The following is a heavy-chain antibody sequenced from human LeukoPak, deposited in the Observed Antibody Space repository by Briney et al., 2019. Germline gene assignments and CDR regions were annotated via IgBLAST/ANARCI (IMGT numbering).Heavy chain of an antibody. V-gene: IGHV3-23*01. Sequence: GGSLRLSCAASGFTFSSYAMSWVRQAPGKGLEWVSATSGSGGSTYYADSVKGRFTISRDNSKNTLYLQMNSLRAEDTAVYYCAKEGWNHLRASFYFDYRGQGTLVTVSS. CDR3: AKEGWNHLRASFYFDY. CDR2: TSGSGGST. CDR1: GFTFSSYA. J-gene: IGHJ4*02. D-gene: IGHD1-1*01.